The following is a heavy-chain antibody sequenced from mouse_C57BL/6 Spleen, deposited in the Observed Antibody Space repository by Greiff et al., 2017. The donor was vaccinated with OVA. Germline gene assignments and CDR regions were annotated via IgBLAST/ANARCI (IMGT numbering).Heavy chain of an antibody. D-gene: IGHD1-1*01. CDR1: GYTFTEYT. CDR2: FYPGSGSI. J-gene: IGHJ4*01. CDR3: ARHEEDYGSSYAYAMDY. V-gene: IGHV1-62-2*01. Sequence: VKLMESGAELVKPGASVKLSCKASGYTFTEYTIHWVKQRSGQGLEWIGWFYPGSGSIKYNEKFKDKATLTADKSSSTVYMELSRLTSEDSAVYFCARHEEDYGSSYAYAMDYWGQGTSVTVSS.